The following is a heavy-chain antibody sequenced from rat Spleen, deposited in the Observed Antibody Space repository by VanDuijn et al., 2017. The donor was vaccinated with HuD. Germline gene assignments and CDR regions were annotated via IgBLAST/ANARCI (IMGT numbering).Heavy chain of an antibody. J-gene: IGHJ2*01. V-gene: IGHV5-29*01. D-gene: IGHD1-2*01. CDR1: GFTVSDYY. CDR2: FSFDGRTT. Sequence: EVQLMESNGGLVQPGRSLKLSCAASGFTVSDYYMAWVRQAPTAGLEWVATFSFDGRTTYYRDSVKGQFIISRDNAKNTLYLQLDSLRSEDTATYYCARHRSYYSSYVYALDYWGQGVMVTVSS. CDR3: ARHRSYYSSYVYALDY.